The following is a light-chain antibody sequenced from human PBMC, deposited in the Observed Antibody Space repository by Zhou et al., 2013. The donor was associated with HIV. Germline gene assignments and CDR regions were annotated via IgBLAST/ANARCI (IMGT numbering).Light chain of an antibody. CDR1: QSVYKY. CDR3: QQRISWPIT. J-gene: IGKJ5*01. V-gene: IGKV3-11*01. CDR2: DAS. Sequence: EVVLTQSPATLFLSPGERATLPCRASQSVYKYLAWYQQKPGQAPRLLIHDASNRATGIPARFSGSGSGTDFTLIISSLEPEDFAVYYCQQRISWPITFGQGTRLE.